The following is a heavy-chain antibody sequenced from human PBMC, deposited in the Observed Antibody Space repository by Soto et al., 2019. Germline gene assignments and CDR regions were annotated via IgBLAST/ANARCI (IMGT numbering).Heavy chain of an antibody. CDR1: GGTFSSYA. CDR3: ARVPWPPYCGGDCDPPFDY. CDR2: IIPIFGTA. J-gene: IGHJ4*02. Sequence: SVKVSCKASGGTFSSYAISWVRQAPGQGLEWMGGIIPIFGTANYAQKFQGRVTITADKSTSTAYMELSSLRSEDTAVYYCARVPWPPYCGGDCDPPFDYWGQGTLVTAPQ. V-gene: IGHV1-69*06. D-gene: IGHD2-21*02.